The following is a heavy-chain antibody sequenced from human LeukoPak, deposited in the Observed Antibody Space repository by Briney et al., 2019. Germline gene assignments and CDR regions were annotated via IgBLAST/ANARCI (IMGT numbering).Heavy chain of an antibody. CDR2: IYTSGST. CDR3: ARDAYGSGSYYNLDY. V-gene: IGHV4-61*02. D-gene: IGHD3-10*01. Sequence: PSETLSLTCTVSGGSISSSSYYWGWIRQPAGKGLEWIGRIYTSGSTNYNPSLKSRVTISVDTSKNQFSLNLSSVTAADTAVYYCARDAYGSGSYYNLDYWGQGTLVTVSS. J-gene: IGHJ4*02. CDR1: GGSISSSSYY.